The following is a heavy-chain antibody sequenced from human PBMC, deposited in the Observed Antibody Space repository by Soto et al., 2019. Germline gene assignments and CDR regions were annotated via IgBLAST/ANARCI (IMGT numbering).Heavy chain of an antibody. CDR3: ARLVYDTRLNYMYFDF. J-gene: IGHJ4*02. CDR1: GGSISSFY. Sequence: SETLSLTCTVSGGSISSFYWSWIRQPAGKGLEWIGRIYSGGRNNYNPSLERRVAISVDTSKNQFSLKLTSVTAADTAIYFCARLVYDTRLNYMYFDFWGQGALVTVSS. V-gene: IGHV4-4*07. D-gene: IGHD3-10*01. CDR2: IYSGGRN.